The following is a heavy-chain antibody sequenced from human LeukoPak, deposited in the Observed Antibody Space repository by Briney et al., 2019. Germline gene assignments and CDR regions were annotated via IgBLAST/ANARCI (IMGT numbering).Heavy chain of an antibody. V-gene: IGHV1-46*01. J-gene: IGHJ4*02. CDR3: ARESNNYEFDY. D-gene: IGHD4-11*01. CDR2: INPSGGST. Sequence: ASVTVSCKASGYTFTSYYMHWVRQAPGQGLEWMGIINPSGGSTSYAQKFQGRVTMTRDMSTSTVYMELSSLRPEDTAVYYCARESNNYEFDYWGQGTLVTVSS. CDR1: GYTFTSYY.